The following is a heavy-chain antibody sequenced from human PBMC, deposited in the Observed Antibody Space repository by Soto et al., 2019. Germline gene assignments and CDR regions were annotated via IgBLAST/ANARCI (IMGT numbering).Heavy chain of an antibody. D-gene: IGHD2-8*01. CDR1: GGSVSSGSYY. Sequence: QVQLQESGPGLVKPSETLSLTCTVSGGSVSSGSYYWSWIRQPPGKGLEWIGSIYYSGSTNYNPPLKSRVTISLDTSKNQFSLKLSSVTAADTAVYYCARGTRAYGMDIWGQGTTVTVSS. CDR3: ARGTRAYGMDI. V-gene: IGHV4-61*01. CDR2: IYYSGST. J-gene: IGHJ6*02.